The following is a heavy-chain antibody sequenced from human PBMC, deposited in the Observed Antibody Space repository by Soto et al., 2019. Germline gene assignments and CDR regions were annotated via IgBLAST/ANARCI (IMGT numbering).Heavy chain of an antibody. CDR3: AKFSSSWYGVDEYDY. J-gene: IGHJ4*02. Sequence: GASVKVSCKASGYTFTSYYMHWVRQAPGQGLEWMGIINPSGGSTSYAQKFQGRVTMTRDTSTSTVYMELSSLRSEDTSLYYCAKFSSSWYGVDEYDYWGQGTLVTVSS. V-gene: IGHV1-46*03. CDR1: GYTFTSYY. CDR2: INPSGGST. D-gene: IGHD6-13*01.